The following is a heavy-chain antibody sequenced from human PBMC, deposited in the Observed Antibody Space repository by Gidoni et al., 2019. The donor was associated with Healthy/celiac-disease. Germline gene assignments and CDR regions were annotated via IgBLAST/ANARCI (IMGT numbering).Heavy chain of an antibody. CDR2: IRSKANSYAT. D-gene: IGHD4-17*01. CDR3: VTVTTGALDY. CDR1: GFTCSGPA. J-gene: IGHJ4*02. Sequence: EVPLAESGGGLVQPGGSLHLPCADSGFTCSGPAMHWVRQASGKGLEWVGRIRSKANSYATAYAASVKGRFTISRDDSKNTAYLQMNSLKTEDTAVYYCVTVTTGALDYWGQGTLVTVSS. V-gene: IGHV3-73*01.